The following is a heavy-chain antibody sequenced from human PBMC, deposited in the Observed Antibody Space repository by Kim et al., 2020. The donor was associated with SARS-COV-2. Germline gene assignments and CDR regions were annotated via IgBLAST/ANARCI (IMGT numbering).Heavy chain of an antibody. Sequence: ASVKVSCKASGYTFTSYGISWVRQAPGQGLEWMGWISAYNGNTNYAQKLQGRVTMTTDTSTSTAYMELRSLRSDDTAVYYCARDVYSGSPNDYYYYYGMDVWGQGTTVTVSS. J-gene: IGHJ6*02. CDR1: GYTFTSYG. CDR2: ISAYNGNT. CDR3: ARDVYSGSPNDYYYYYGMDV. V-gene: IGHV1-18*04. D-gene: IGHD5-12*01.